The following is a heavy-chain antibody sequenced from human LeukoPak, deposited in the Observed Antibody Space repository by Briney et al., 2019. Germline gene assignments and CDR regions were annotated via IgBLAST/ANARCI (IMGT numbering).Heavy chain of an antibody. J-gene: IGHJ4*02. CDR2: IKSKTYGVTT. CDR3: TRHPPSFDY. V-gene: IGHV3-15*01. CDR1: GFTFSDAW. Sequence: GGSLRISCAASGFTFSDAWMSWVRQAPGKGLEWVGRIKSKTYGVTTDYAAPVKGRFIISRDDSINTLYLQMNSLRTDDTAVYYCTRHPPSFDYWGQGTLVTVSS.